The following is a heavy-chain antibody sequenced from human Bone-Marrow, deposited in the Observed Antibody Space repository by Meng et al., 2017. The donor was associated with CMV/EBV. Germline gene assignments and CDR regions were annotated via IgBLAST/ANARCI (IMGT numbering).Heavy chain of an antibody. CDR3: ARKGRYSSSSNDY. J-gene: IGHJ4*02. D-gene: IGHD6-13*01. CDR2: IYYSGST. V-gene: IGHV4-30-4*08. Sequence: TLSLTCTVSGGSISSGDYYWSWIRQPPGKGLEWIGYIYYSGSTYYNPSLKSRVTISVDKPKNQFSLKLSSVTAADTAVYYCARKGRYSSSSNDYWGQGTRVTVSS. CDR1: GGSISSGDYY.